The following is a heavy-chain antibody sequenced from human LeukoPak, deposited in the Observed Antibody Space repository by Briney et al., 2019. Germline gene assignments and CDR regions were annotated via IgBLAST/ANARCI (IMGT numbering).Heavy chain of an antibody. CDR2: IRYDGSNK. CDR1: GFTFSSYG. D-gene: IGHD1-1*01. CDR3: ARDWSLTGWNALLDY. V-gene: IGHV3-30*02. J-gene: IGHJ4*02. Sequence: GGSLRLSCAASGFTFSSYGMHWVRQAPGKGLEWVTFIRYDGSNKYYADSVKGRFTISRDNSKNTLYLQMNSLRAEDTAVYYCARDWSLTGWNALLDYWGQGTLVTVSS.